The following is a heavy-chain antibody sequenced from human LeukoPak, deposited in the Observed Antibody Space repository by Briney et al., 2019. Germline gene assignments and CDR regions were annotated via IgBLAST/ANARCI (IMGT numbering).Heavy chain of an antibody. CDR3: AHSELGTVDY. V-gene: IGHV2-5*02. J-gene: IGHJ4*02. CDR2: IYWDDDK. D-gene: IGHD7-27*01. CDR1: GFSLSTSGVG. Sequence: SGPTLVNPTQTLTLTCTFSGFSLSTSGVGVGWIRQPPGKALEWLALIYWDDDKGYSPSLKSRLTITKDTSKNQVVLTMTNMDPVGTATYYCAHSELGTVDYWGQGTLVTVSS.